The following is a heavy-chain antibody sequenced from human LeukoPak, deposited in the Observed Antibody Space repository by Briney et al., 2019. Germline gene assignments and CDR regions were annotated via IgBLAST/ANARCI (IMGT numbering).Heavy chain of an antibody. Sequence: PGGSLRLSCTASGFTFGDYAMSWVRQAPGKGLEWVGFIRSKAYGGTTEYAASVKGRFTISRDDSKSIAYLQMNSLNTEDTAVYYCTRGIVVIPAARPFDSWGQGTLVTVSS. CDR2: IRSKAYGGTT. J-gene: IGHJ4*02. CDR1: GFTFGDYA. D-gene: IGHD2-2*01. V-gene: IGHV3-49*04. CDR3: TRGIVVIPAARPFDS.